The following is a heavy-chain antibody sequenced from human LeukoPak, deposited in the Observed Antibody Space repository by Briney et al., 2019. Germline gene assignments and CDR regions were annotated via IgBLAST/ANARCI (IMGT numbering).Heavy chain of an antibody. CDR2: TSWSPGSL. Sequence: QPGGSLRLSCVASGFTLDDYAMHWVRQAPGKGLEWVASTSWSPGSLDHADAVRGRFTVSRDNAKNSLYLQMNSLRAEDTAVYYCARDPSGDSGYDRHYYYYGMDVWGQGTTVTVSS. CDR1: GFTLDDYA. CDR3: ARDPSGDSGYDRHYYYYGMDV. J-gene: IGHJ6*02. V-gene: IGHV3-9*01. D-gene: IGHD5-12*01.